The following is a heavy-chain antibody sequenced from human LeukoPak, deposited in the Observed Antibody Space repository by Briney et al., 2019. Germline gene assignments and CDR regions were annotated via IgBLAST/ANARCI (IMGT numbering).Heavy chain of an antibody. CDR3: AKDIVMVRGVIPDAFDI. J-gene: IGHJ3*02. CDR1: GFTFSSYW. Sequence: PGGSLRLSCAASGFTFSSYWMSWVRQAPGKGLEWVANIKQDGSEKYYVDSVKGRFTISRDNAKNSLYLQMNSLRAEDTAVYYCAKDIVMVRGVIPDAFDIWGQGTMVTVSS. V-gene: IGHV3-7*03. CDR2: IKQDGSEK. D-gene: IGHD3-10*01.